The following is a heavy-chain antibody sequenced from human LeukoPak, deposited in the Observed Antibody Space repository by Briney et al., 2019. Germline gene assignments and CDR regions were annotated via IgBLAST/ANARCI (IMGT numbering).Heavy chain of an antibody. J-gene: IGHJ6*02. CDR3: ASLDYYYYYGMDV. CDR1: GFTFSSYE. V-gene: IGHV3-48*03. Sequence: GGSLRLSCAASGFTFSSYEMNWVRQAPGKGLEWVSYISSSGSTIYYADSVKGRFTISRDNAKNSLYLQMNSLRAEDTAVYYCASLDYYYYYGMDVWGLGTTVTVSS. CDR2: ISSSGSTI.